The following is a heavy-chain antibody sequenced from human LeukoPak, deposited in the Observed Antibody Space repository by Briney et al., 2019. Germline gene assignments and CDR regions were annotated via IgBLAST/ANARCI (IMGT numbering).Heavy chain of an antibody. J-gene: IGHJ5*02. V-gene: IGHV3-33*01. CDR2: IWSDGSSK. Sequence: GGSLRLSCAASGFIFSRSGMHWVRQAPGKGLEWVAVIWSDGSSKYYADSVKGRFTISRDNSKNTLYLQMNSLRVEDTAVYYCATEAVASWFDPWGQGTPVAVSS. CDR1: GFIFSRSG. D-gene: IGHD2-15*01. CDR3: ATEAVASWFDP.